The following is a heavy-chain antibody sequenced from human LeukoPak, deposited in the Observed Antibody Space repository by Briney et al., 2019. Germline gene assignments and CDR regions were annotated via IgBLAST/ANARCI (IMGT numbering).Heavy chain of an antibody. CDR2: ICYSGST. J-gene: IGHJ4*02. Sequence: PSETLSLTCTVSGGSISSSSYYWGWIRQPPGKGLEWIGSICYSGSTYYNPSLKSRVTISVDTSKNQFSLKLSSVTAADTAVYYCARQGLATMRHFDYWGQGTLVTVSS. D-gene: IGHD5-12*01. CDR1: GGSISSSSYY. V-gene: IGHV4-39*01. CDR3: ARQGLATMRHFDY.